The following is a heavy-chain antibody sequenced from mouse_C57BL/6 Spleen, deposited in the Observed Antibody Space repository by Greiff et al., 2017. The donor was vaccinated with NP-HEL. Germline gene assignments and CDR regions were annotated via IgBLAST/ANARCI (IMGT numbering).Heavy chain of an antibody. V-gene: IGHV5-6*01. D-gene: IGHD3-2*02. J-gene: IGHJ4*01. CDR3: ARHETAQATDYYAMDY. CDR1: GFTFSSYG. CDR2: ISSGGSYT. Sequence: EVQGVESGGDLVKPGGSLKLSCAASGFTFSSYGMSWVRQTPDKRLEWVATISSGGSYTYYPDSVKGRFTISRDNAKNTLYLQMSSLKSEDTAMYYCARHETAQATDYYAMDYWGQGTSVTVSS.